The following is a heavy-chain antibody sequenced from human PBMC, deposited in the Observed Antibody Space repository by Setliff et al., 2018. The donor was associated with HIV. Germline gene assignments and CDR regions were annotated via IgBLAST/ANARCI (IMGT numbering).Heavy chain of an antibody. J-gene: IGHJ4*02. V-gene: IGHV4-39*07. D-gene: IGHD6-13*01. CDR2: IFYSGHT. Sequence: SETLTLTCTVSGGSISRSSYYWAWIRQPPGKGLEWIGNIFYSGHTFYNPSLRSRVTISVDTSKNQFSLKLSSVTAADTAVYYCARGVAAAGLWGQGTLVTVSS. CDR1: GGSISRSSYY. CDR3: ARGVAAAGL.